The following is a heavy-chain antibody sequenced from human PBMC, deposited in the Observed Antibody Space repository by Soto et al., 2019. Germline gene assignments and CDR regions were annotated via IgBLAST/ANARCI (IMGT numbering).Heavy chain of an antibody. V-gene: IGHV3-33*01. CDR2: IWYDGTNA. Sequence: QVQLVESGGGVVRPGRSLRLACEASGFTFSTYGMHWVRQAPGKGLQWVAVIWYDGTNAYYADSVKGRFTISRDNSKDKLYLEMNNLRAEDTAVYYCARVEAPLIHSDHYYYGMDVWGQGTTVTVAS. CDR1: GFTFSTYG. J-gene: IGHJ6*01. D-gene: IGHD5-18*01. CDR3: ARVEAPLIHSDHYYYGMDV.